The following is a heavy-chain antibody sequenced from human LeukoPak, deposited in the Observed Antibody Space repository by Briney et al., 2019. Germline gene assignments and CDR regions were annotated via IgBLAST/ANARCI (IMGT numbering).Heavy chain of an antibody. J-gene: IGHJ3*02. Sequence: SETLSLTCTVSGGSISSYYWSWIRQPAGKGLEWIGRIYTSGSTNYNPSLKSRVTMSVDTSKNQFSLKLSSVTAADTAVYYCARDRAGWFGELSEPHPFDIWGQGTMVTVSS. V-gene: IGHV4-4*07. CDR3: ARDRAGWFGELSEPHPFDI. CDR1: GGSISSYY. CDR2: IYTSGST. D-gene: IGHD3-10*01.